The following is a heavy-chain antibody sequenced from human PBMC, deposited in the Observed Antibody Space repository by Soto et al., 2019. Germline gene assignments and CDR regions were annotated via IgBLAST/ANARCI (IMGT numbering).Heavy chain of an antibody. CDR3: AKGSSSGYYYRFDY. Sequence: PGGSLRLSCAASGFTFDDYAMHWVRQAPGKGLEWVSGISWNSGSIGYADSVKGRFTISRDNAKNSLYLQMNSLRAEDTALYYCAKGSSSGYYYRFDYWGQGTLVTVSS. CDR2: ISWNSGSI. V-gene: IGHV3-9*01. J-gene: IGHJ4*02. CDR1: GFTFDDYA. D-gene: IGHD3-22*01.